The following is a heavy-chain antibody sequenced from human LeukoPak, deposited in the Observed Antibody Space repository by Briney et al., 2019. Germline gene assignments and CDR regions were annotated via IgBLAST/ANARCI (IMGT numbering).Heavy chain of an antibody. CDR2: IYNIVST. CDR3: ARQVRVVGTTGPRYYFDY. CDR1: GDSITRNY. V-gene: IGHV4-59*08. Sequence: PSETLSLTCTVSGDSITRNYWTWIRQAPGKGLEWIGYIYNIVSTNDNPSLKSRVTLSVDTSKNQFFLKLKSVAAADTAVYCCARQVRVVGTTGPRYYFDYWGQGTLATVSS. J-gene: IGHJ4*02. D-gene: IGHD1-26*01.